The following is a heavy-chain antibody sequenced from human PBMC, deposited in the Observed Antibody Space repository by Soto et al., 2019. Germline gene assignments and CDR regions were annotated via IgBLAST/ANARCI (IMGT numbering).Heavy chain of an antibody. V-gene: IGHV3-66*01. CDR2: IYSGGST. CDR1: GFTVSSNY. Sequence: GGSLRLSCAASGFTVSSNYMSWVRQAPGKGLEWVSVIYSGGSTYYADSVKGRFTISRDDSKNTLFLQMNSLRAEDTAVYYCATAKLLLPWLFDYWGQGTLVTASS. CDR3: ATAKLLLPWLFDY. D-gene: IGHD2-15*01. J-gene: IGHJ4*02.